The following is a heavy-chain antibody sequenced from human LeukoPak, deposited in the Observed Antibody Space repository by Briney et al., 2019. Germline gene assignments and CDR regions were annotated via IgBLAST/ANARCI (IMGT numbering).Heavy chain of an antibody. Sequence: SETLSLTCTVSGGSIPTKNFYWGWIRQPPGKGLEWIGYIYYSGSTYYNPSLKSRVTISVDTSKNQFSLKLSSVTAADTAVYYCARGQTYYDYVWGSYRPYYFDYWGQGTLVTVSS. J-gene: IGHJ4*02. CDR3: ARGQTYYDYVWGSYRPYYFDY. V-gene: IGHV4-30-4*08. CDR2: IYYSGST. D-gene: IGHD3-16*02. CDR1: GGSIPTKNFY.